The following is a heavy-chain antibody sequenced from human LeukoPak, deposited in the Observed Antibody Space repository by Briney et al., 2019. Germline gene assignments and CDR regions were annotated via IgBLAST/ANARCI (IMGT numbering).Heavy chain of an antibody. D-gene: IGHD1-26*01. V-gene: IGHV3-13*01. CDR2: FGIAGDT. Sequence: SGGSLRLSCAASGSIFTDYDLHWVRQPPGKGLEWVSVFGIAGDTYYADSVKGRFTISRDVAKNSLYLQMNNLRAGDTAVYYCVRTNGGTYYDYWGQGTLVTVSS. CDR1: GSIFTDYD. CDR3: VRTNGGTYYDY. J-gene: IGHJ4*02.